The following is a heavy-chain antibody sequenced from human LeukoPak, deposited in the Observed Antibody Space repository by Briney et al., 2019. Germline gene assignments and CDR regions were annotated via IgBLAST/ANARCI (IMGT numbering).Heavy chain of an antibody. CDR1: GFTFSSYG. D-gene: IGHD3-10*01. CDR2: ISGSGGST. V-gene: IGHV3-23*01. Sequence: PGGTLRLSCAASGFTFSSYGMSWVRQAPGKGLEWVSAISGSGGSTYYADSVKGRFTVSRDNSKNTLYLQMNSLRAEDTAVYYCAKFPTGRDYYGSGSYYYYYYYMDVWGKGTTVTISS. CDR3: AKFPTGRDYYGSGSYYYYYYYMDV. J-gene: IGHJ6*03.